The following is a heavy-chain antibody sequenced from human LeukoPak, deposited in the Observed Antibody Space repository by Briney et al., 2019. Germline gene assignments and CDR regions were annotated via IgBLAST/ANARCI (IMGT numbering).Heavy chain of an antibody. CDR3: ARRLAAAGNNWFDP. Sequence: ASVKVSCKASGYTFTSYGISWVRQAPGQGLEWMGWISACNGNTNYAQKLQGRVTMTTDTSTSTAYMELRSLRSDDTAVYYCARRLAAAGNNWFDPWGQGTLVTVSS. V-gene: IGHV1-18*01. J-gene: IGHJ5*02. CDR2: ISACNGNT. CDR1: GYTFTSYG. D-gene: IGHD6-13*01.